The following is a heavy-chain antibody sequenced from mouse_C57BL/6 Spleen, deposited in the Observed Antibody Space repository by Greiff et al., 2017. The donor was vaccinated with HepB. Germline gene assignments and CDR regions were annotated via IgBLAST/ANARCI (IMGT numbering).Heavy chain of an antibody. CDR1: GFTFSSYG. J-gene: IGHJ4*01. CDR3: ARQGRGGYYDAMDY. V-gene: IGHV5-6*01. Sequence: EVKLVESGGDLVKPGGSLKLSCAASGFTFSSYGMSWVRQTPDKRLEWVATISSGGSYTYYPDSVKGRFTISRDNAKNTLYLQMSSLKSEDTAMYYCARQGRGGYYDAMDYWGQGTSVTVSS. D-gene: IGHD2-2*01. CDR2: ISSGGSYT.